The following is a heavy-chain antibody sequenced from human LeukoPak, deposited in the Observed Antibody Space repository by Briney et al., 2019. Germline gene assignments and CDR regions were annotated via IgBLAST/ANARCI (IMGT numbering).Heavy chain of an antibody. D-gene: IGHD3-9*01. V-gene: IGHV4-34*01. Sequence: PSETLSLTCAVYGGSFSGYYWSWIRQPPGKGLEWIGEVNHSGSTNYNPSLKSRVTISVDTSKNQFSLKLSSVTAADTAVYYCARERPSYYDILTGYYPRSLPYYFDYWGQGTLVTVSS. J-gene: IGHJ4*02. CDR3: ARERPSYYDILTGYYPRSLPYYFDY. CDR1: GGSFSGYY. CDR2: VNHSGST.